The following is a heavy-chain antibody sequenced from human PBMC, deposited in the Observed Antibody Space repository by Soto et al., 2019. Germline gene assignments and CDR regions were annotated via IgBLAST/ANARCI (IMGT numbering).Heavy chain of an antibody. CDR2: ISGSGGST. J-gene: IGHJ4*02. CDR1: GFTFSSYA. V-gene: IGHV3-23*01. Sequence: EVQLLESGGGLVQPGGSLRLSCAASGFTFSSYAMSWVRQAPGKGLEWVSAISGSGGSTYYADSVKGRFTISRDNSKNTLYLQRNSLRAEDTAVYYCAKDPRYDGDRDSWGQGTLVTVSS. CDR3: AKDPRYDGDRDS. D-gene: IGHD4-17*01.